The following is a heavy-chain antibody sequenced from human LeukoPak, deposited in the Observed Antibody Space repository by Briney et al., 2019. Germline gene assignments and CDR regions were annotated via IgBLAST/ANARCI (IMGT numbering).Heavy chain of an antibody. V-gene: IGHV3-7*01. CDR1: GFTFNSYW. CDR3: ARIYYFGDDNWRYFDN. CDR2: IDPDGSEK. J-gene: IGHJ4*02. D-gene: IGHD3-10*01. Sequence: GGSLRLSCAASGFTFNSYWMSWVRQAPGKGLEWVANIDPDGSEKQYGDSVKGRFTTSRDNAKNSLYLQMSSLRAEDTAIYYCARIYYFGDDNWRYFDNWGQGTLVTVSS.